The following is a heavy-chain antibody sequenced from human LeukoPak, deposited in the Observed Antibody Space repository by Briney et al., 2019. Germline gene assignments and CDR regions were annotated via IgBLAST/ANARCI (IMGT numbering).Heavy chain of an antibody. CDR1: RYTFTNYG. D-gene: IGHD3-22*01. CDR3: AREHYDTSGYYYYFDD. J-gene: IGHJ4*02. Sequence: ASVTVSFKASRYTFTNYGVSWVRQAPGQGLEWMGSISAYNGITNYAQKFQGRVTMTTDTYTSTAYMEVSSLKSDDTAVYYCAREHYDTSGYYYYFDDWGRGTLVTVSS. CDR2: ISAYNGIT. V-gene: IGHV1-18*01.